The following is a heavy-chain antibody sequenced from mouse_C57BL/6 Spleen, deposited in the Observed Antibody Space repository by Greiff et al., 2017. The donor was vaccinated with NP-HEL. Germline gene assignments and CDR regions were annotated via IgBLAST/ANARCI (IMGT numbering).Heavy chain of an antibody. CDR2: IDPSDSYT. J-gene: IGHJ2*01. D-gene: IGHD1-1*01. Sequence: VQLQQPGAELVRPGTSVKLSCKASSYTFTSYWMHWVKQRPGQGLEWIGVIDPSDSYTNYNQKFKGKATLTVDTSSSTAYMQLSSLTSEDSAVYYCARHYYGSSYFDYWGQGTTLTVSS. V-gene: IGHV1-59*01. CDR3: ARHYYGSSYFDY. CDR1: SYTFTSYW.